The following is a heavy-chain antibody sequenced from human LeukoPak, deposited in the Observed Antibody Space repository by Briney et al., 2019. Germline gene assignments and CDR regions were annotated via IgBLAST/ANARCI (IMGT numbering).Heavy chain of an antibody. V-gene: IGHV3-9*01. CDR1: GFTFDDYA. CDR2: ISWNSGSI. Sequence: PGGSLRLSCAASGFTFDDYAMHWVRQAPGKGLEWVSGISWNSGSISYADSVKGRFTISRDNAKNSLYLQMNSLRAEDTALYYCAKDMAAAGFDAFDIWGQGTVVTVSS. CDR3: AKDMAAAGFDAFDI. D-gene: IGHD6-13*01. J-gene: IGHJ3*02.